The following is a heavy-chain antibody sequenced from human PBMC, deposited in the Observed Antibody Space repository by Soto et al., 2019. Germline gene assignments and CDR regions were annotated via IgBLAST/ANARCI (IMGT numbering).Heavy chain of an antibody. V-gene: IGHV3-21*04. D-gene: IGHD5-18*01. CDR3: AKVYPGYSYDLGKYFDY. CDR2: ISSSSSYI. J-gene: IGHJ4*02. Sequence: PGGSLRLSCAASGFTFSSYSMNWVRQAPGKGLEWVSSISSSSSYIYYADSVKGRFTISRDNAKNTLYLQMNNLRAEDTAVYYCAKVYPGYSYDLGKYFDYWGQGTLVTVSS. CDR1: GFTFSSYS.